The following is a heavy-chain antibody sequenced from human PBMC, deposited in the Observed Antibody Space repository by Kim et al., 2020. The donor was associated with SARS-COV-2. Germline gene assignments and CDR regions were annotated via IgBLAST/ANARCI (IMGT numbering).Heavy chain of an antibody. D-gene: IGHD6-13*01. Sequence: SETLSLTCRVSGGSVGSGDYYWGWIRQYPGRGLEWIGSTSSAGDTYYNPSLKSRPSIAVDTSKNQVSLTLTSVTAADTAVYFCAKRDSSSSWAVYFDFWGQGTLVTVSS. CDR1: GGSVGSGDYY. V-gene: IGHV4-39*01. J-gene: IGHJ4*02. CDR3: AKRDSSSSWAVYFDF. CDR2: TSSAGDT.